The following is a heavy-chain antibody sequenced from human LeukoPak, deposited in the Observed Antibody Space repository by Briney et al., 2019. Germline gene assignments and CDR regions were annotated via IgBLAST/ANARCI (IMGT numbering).Heavy chain of an antibody. CDR3: ARDGELRGGFVDY. J-gene: IGHJ4*02. CDR2: IYYSGST. CDR1: GGSISSYY. V-gene: IGHV4-59*01. Sequence: PSETLSLTCTVSGGSISSYYWSWIRQPPGKGLEWIGYIYYSGSTNYNPSLKSRVTISVDTSKNQFSLKLSSVTAADTAVYYCARDGELRGGFVDYWGQGTLVTVSS. D-gene: IGHD1-26*01.